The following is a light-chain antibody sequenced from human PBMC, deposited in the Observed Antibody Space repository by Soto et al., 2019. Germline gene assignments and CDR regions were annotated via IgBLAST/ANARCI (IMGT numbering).Light chain of an antibody. CDR3: QQRSNRVT. J-gene: IGKJ3*01. CDR1: QSVSSY. V-gene: IGKV3-11*01. CDR2: DAS. Sequence: EIVLTQSPATLSLSPGERATLSCRASQSVSSYLAWYQQKPGQAPRLLIYDASIRATGIPARFSGSGSGTYFTRTISSLATEDFAVYYCQQRSNRVTFGPGTKVDI.